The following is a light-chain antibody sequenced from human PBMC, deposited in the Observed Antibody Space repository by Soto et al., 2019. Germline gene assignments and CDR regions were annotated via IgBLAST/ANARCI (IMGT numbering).Light chain of an antibody. V-gene: IGLV1-47*01. J-gene: IGLJ3*02. CDR3: AAWDDSLSGWV. CDR2: RNN. CDR1: SSNIGSNF. Sequence: QSELTQPPSASGTPGQRVTISCSGSSSNIGSNFVYWYQQVPGTAPKLLIYRNNQRPSGVPDRFSGSKSGTSASLAISGLRSEDEADYYCAAWDDSLSGWVFGGGTKLTVL.